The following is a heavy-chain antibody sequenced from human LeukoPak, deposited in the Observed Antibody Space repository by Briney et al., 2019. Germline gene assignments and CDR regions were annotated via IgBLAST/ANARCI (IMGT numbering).Heavy chain of an antibody. CDR3: ASTPDYYDSSGYYLIAFDI. Sequence: SVKVSCKASGGTFSSYAISWVRQAPGQGLEWMGGTIPIFGTANYAQKFQGRVTITTDESTSTAYMELSSLRSEDTAVYYCASTPDYYDSSGYYLIAFDIWGQGTMVTVSS. D-gene: IGHD3-22*01. V-gene: IGHV1-69*05. J-gene: IGHJ3*02. CDR2: TIPIFGTA. CDR1: GGTFSSYA.